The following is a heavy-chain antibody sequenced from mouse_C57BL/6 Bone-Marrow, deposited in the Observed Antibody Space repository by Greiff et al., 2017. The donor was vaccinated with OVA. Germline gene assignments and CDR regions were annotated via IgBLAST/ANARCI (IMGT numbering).Heavy chain of an antibody. CDR3: ARRNYYSRRAMDY. Sequence: QVQLQQPGAELVKPGASVKMSCKASGYTFTSYWITWVKQRPGQGLEWIGDIYPGSGSTNYNEKFKSKATLTVDKSSSTAYMQLSSLTSEDSAVYYCARRNYYSRRAMDYWGQGTSVTVSS. V-gene: IGHV1-55*01. D-gene: IGHD2-12*01. J-gene: IGHJ4*01. CDR2: IYPGSGST. CDR1: GYTFTSYW.